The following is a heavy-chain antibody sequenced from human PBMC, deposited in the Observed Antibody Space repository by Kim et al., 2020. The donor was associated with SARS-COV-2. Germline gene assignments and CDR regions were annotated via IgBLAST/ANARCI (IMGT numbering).Heavy chain of an antibody. CDR3: ARCVFRGSTRPLDY. J-gene: IGHJ4*02. Sequence: TPSPQSPVTISLDTSQNRFSLTLSSVTAADTAVYYCARCVFRGSTRPLDYWGQGTLVTVSS. V-gene: IGHV4-34*01. D-gene: IGHD2-2*01.